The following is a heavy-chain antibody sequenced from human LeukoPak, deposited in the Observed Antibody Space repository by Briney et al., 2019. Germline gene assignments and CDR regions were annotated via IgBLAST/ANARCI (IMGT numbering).Heavy chain of an antibody. D-gene: IGHD5-24*01. CDR1: GFTFSDHY. CDR2: TRNKANSYTT. V-gene: IGHV3-72*01. J-gene: IGHJ3*02. CDR3: ARGEVIRDGYNGVADDAFDI. Sequence: GGSLRLSCAASGFTFSDHYMDWVRQAPGKGLEWVGRTRNKANSYTTEYAASVKGRFTISRDDSKNSLYLQMNSLKTEGTAVYYCARGEVIRDGYNGVADDAFDIWGQGQWSPSLQ.